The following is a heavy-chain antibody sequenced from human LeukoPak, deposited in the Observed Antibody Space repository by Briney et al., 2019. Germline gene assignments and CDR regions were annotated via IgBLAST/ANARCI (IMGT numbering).Heavy chain of an antibody. CDR2: ISGSGGST. Sequence: GGSLRLSCAASGFTFSSYGMSWVRQAPGKGLEWVSAISGSGGSTYYADSVKGRFTISRDNSKNTLYLQMNSLRAEDTAVYYCAKDDYGDFRGYWGQGTLVTVSS. J-gene: IGHJ4*02. V-gene: IGHV3-23*01. D-gene: IGHD4-17*01. CDR3: AKDDYGDFRGY. CDR1: GFTFSSYG.